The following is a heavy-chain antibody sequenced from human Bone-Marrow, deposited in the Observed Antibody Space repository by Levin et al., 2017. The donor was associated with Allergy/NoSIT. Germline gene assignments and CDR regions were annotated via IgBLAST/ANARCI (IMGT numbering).Heavy chain of an antibody. CDR3: ARGRWFGEVILLDV. J-gene: IGHJ4*02. CDR1: GYTFFNYH. D-gene: IGHD3-10*01. Sequence: PAASVKVSCKASGYTFFNYHVHWVRQAPGQGLEWMGWINPNNGDTNFAQNFQGRVTMTRDTSISTAYMEVTRLRSDDTAVYYCARGRWFGEVILLDVWGQGTLVPVSS. CDR2: INPNNGDT. V-gene: IGHV1-2*02.